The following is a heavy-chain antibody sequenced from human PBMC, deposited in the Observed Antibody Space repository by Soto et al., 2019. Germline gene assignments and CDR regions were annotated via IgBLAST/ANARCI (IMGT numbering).Heavy chain of an antibody. V-gene: IGHV3-21*01. Sequence: PGGSLRLSCAASGFTFSSHSVNWVRQAPGKGLEWVSSISSSSSYIYYADSVKGRFTISRDNAKNLVYLQMNSLRAEDTARKKWARRDPGCLDYWGRGTVGTVSS. CDR1: GFTFSSHS. J-gene: IGHJ4*02. CDR2: ISSSSSYI. CDR3: ARRDPGCLDY. D-gene: IGHD2-15*01.